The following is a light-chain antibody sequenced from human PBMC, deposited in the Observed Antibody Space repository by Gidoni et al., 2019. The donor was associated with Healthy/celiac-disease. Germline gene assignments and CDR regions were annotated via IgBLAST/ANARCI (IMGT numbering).Light chain of an antibody. CDR3: QQRSNWPLWT. CDR1: QSVSSY. Sequence: EIVLTHSPATLSLSPGERATLSCRASQSVSSYLAWYQQKPGQAPRLLIYDASNRATGIPARFSGSGSVTDFTLTISSLEPEDFAVYYCQQRSNWPLWTFGQGTKVEIK. V-gene: IGKV3-11*01. J-gene: IGKJ1*01. CDR2: DAS.